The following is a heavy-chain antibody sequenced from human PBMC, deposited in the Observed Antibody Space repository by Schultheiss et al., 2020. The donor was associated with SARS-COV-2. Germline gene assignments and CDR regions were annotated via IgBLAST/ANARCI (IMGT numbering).Heavy chain of an antibody. CDR3: ARRGYTFGSPTFDY. D-gene: IGHD5-18*01. J-gene: IGHJ4*02. CDR2: INHSGST. CDR1: GGSISSSNW. Sequence: SETLSLTCAVSGGSISSSNWWSWVRQPPGKGLEWIGEINHSGSTNYNPSLKSRVTISVDTSKKQVSLKLSSVTAADTAVYYCARRGYTFGSPTFDYWGQGTLVTVSS. V-gene: IGHV4-4*02.